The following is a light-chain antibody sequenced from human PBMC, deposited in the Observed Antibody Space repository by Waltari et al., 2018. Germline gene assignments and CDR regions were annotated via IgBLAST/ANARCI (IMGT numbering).Light chain of an antibody. CDR3: QQGNTFPPT. Sequence: DIQMTQSPSSVSASVGDRVTITCRASQGIGSWLAWYQQKPGKAPNLLIYAASNLQSGVPSRFSGSGSGTDFTLTISGLQPEDLASYFCQQGNTFPPTFGQGP. J-gene: IGKJ1*01. CDR1: QGIGSW. CDR2: AAS. V-gene: IGKV1-12*01.